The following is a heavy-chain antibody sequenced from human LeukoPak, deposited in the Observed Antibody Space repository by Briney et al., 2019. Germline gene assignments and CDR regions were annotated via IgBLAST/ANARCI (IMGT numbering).Heavy chain of an antibody. CDR2: ISGTGTTI. V-gene: IGHV3-11*04. D-gene: IGHD3-22*01. CDR3: AVQITMIVVVPYFDY. CDR1: GLTFSDYY. J-gene: IGHJ4*02. Sequence: GGSLGLSCAASGLTFSDYYMTWIRQAPGKGLEWVSSISGTGTTIYSADSVRGRFTVSRDNARNSLFLHMNSLRAEDTAVYYCAVQITMIVVVPYFDYWGQGTLVTVSS.